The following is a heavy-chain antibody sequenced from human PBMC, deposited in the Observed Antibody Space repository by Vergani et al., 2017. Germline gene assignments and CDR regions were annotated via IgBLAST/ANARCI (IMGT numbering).Heavy chain of an antibody. CDR3: AKHFRGWGIDY. Sequence: QVQLVESGGGVVQPGGSLRLSCAASGFSFSTYDMQWIRQGPGKGLEFVAFIQFDGSNQYYADSVKGRFTLSRDFSKNTLYLQMNSLRTDDTATYYCAKHFRGWGIDYWGQGTQVIVSS. CDR1: GFSFSTYD. V-gene: IGHV3-30*02. CDR2: IQFDGSNQ. J-gene: IGHJ4*02. D-gene: IGHD3-16*01.